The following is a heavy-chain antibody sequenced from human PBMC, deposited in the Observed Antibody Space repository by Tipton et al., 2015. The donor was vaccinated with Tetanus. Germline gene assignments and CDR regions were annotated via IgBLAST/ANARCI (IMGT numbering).Heavy chain of an antibody. V-gene: IGHV3-7*03. CDR3: ARLGRKSLGAFDV. D-gene: IGHD7-27*01. CDR2: IQNDGGET. J-gene: IGHJ3*01. Sequence: GSLRLSCAASGSTFREYWMSWVRQAPGKGLEWVANIQNDGGETYHLESVRGRFTISRDNGKNSVYLQMNSLRPEDTVVYYCARLGRKSLGAFDVWGQGTLVSVSS. CDR1: GSTFREYW.